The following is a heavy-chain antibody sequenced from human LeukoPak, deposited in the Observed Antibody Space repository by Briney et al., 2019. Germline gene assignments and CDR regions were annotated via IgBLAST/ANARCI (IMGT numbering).Heavy chain of an antibody. J-gene: IGHJ4*02. CDR3: ARAAGEMATIRY. D-gene: IGHD5-24*01. Sequence: GGSLRLSCAASGFTFSSYAMNWVRQAPGKGLEWVSAITGSGGRTYYADSVKGRFTISRDNSKNTLYLQMNSLRAEDTAVYYCARAAGEMATIRYWGQGTLVTVSS. CDR2: ITGSGGRT. V-gene: IGHV3-23*01. CDR1: GFTFSSYA.